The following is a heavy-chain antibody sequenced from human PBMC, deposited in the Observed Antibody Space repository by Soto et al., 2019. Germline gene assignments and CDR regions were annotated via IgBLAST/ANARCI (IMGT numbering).Heavy chain of an antibody. CDR1: GDSVSSNSAA. Sequence: SQTLSLPCAISGDSVSSNSAAWNWIRQSPSRGLEWLGRTYYRSKWYNDYAVSVKSRITINPDTSKNQFSLQLNSVTPEDTAVYYCARDLSSLMGDIVVVPAAMPTAFDIWGQGTMVTVSS. D-gene: IGHD2-2*01. J-gene: IGHJ3*02. CDR2: TYYRSKWYN. V-gene: IGHV6-1*01. CDR3: ARDLSSLMGDIVVVPAAMPTAFDI.